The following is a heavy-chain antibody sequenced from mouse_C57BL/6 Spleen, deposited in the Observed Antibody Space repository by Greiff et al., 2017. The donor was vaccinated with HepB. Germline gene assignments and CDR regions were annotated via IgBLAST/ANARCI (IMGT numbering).Heavy chain of an antibody. Sequence: EVQVVESGGGLVKPGGSLKLSCAASGFTFSSYAMSWVRQTPGKRLEWVGTISDGGSNTYYPDNVKGRFTIARDNAKNTMYLQMSHLKSEDTAMYYCARDDDYDEGDYFDYWGQGTTLTVSS. V-gene: IGHV5-4*01. CDR2: ISDGGSNT. CDR3: ARDDDYDEGDYFDY. D-gene: IGHD2-4*01. CDR1: GFTFSSYA. J-gene: IGHJ2*01.